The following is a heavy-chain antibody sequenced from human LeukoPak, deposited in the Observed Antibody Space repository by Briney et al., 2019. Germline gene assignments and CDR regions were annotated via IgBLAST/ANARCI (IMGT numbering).Heavy chain of an antibody. CDR2: FDPEDGET. CDR3: ATEVGAHDAFDI. V-gene: IGHV1-24*01. J-gene: IGHJ3*02. Sequence: ASVKVSRKVSGYTLTELSMHWVRQAPGKGLEGRGGFDPEDGETIYAQKFQGRVTMTEDTSTDTAYMELSSLRSEDTAVYYCATEVGAHDAFDIWGQGTMVTVSS. D-gene: IGHD1-26*01. CDR1: GYTLTELS.